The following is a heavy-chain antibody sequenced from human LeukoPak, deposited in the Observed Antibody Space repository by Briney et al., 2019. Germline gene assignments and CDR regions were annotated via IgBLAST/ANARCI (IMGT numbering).Heavy chain of an antibody. CDR2: IRSKAYGGTT. CDR3: TRDWGRGYSSGLPTGY. CDR1: GFTFGDYA. D-gene: IGHD6-19*01. V-gene: IGHV3-49*04. Sequence: PGGSLRLSCTASGFTFGDYAMSWVRQAPGKGLEWVGFIRSKAYGGTTEYAASVKGRFTISRDDSKSIAYLQMNSLKTEDTAVYYCTRDWGRGYSSGLPTGYWGQGTLVTVSS. J-gene: IGHJ4*02.